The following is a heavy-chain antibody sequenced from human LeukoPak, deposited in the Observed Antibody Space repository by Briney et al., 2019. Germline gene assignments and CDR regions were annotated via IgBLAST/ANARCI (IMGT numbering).Heavy chain of an antibody. J-gene: IGHJ5*02. CDR2: IYHSGST. Sequence: SETLSLTCAVSGGSISSSNWWSWVRQPPGKGLEWIGEIYHSGSTNYNPSLKSRVTMSVDTSKNQFSLKLSSVTAADTAVYYCARDNLIVLIGNWFDPWGQGSLVTVSS. CDR3: ARDNLIVLIGNWFDP. D-gene: IGHD2-8*01. CDR1: GGSISSSNW. V-gene: IGHV4-4*02.